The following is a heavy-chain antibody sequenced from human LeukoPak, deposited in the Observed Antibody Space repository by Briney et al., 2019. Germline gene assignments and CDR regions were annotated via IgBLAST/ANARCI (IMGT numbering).Heavy chain of an antibody. CDR1: GFTVSGVY. D-gene: IGHD6-13*01. Sequence: PGGSLRLSCVASGFTVSGVYMSWVRQAPGQGLDWVSVIYSDDSTYYADSMKGRFTISRDNSKNTLNLQMNSLRAEDTAVYYCASRPRDAAALDYWGQGTLVTVSS. CDR3: ASRPRDAAALDY. V-gene: IGHV3-53*01. J-gene: IGHJ4*02. CDR2: IYSDDST.